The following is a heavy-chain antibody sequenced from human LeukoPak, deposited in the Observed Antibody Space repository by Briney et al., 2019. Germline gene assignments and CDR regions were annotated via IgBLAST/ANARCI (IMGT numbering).Heavy chain of an antibody. Sequence: SETLSLTCTVSGGSISSYDWSWIRQPAGKGLEGIVRIYTTGNTNYHPSLKSRVTMSVDTFKNQFSLKLSSVTAADTAMYYCATYSSGWPFFDYWGPGTLVTVSS. CDR1: GGSISSYD. CDR3: ATYSSGWPFFDY. CDR2: IYTTGNT. J-gene: IGHJ4*02. V-gene: IGHV4-59*10. D-gene: IGHD6-19*01.